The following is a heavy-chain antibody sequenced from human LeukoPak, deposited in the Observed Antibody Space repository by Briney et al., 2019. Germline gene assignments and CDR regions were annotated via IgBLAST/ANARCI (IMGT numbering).Heavy chain of an antibody. D-gene: IGHD5-12*01. CDR3: ARDRLDGTYFDY. CDR2: IWYDGSNK. V-gene: IGHV3-33*01. Sequence: PGGPLRLSCAASGFTFSRYGMHWVRQAPGKGLEWVAVIWYDGSNKYYADSVKGRFTISRDNSKNTLYLQMNSLRAEDTAVYYCARDRLDGTYFDYWGQGTLVTVSS. J-gene: IGHJ4*02. CDR1: GFTFSRYG.